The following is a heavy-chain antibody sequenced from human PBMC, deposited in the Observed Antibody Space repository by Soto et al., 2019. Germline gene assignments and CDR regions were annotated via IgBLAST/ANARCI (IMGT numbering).Heavy chain of an antibody. D-gene: IGHD2-21*01. Sequence: GGSMRLSCAASGFTFENYGMHWVRKPPGKGLEWMSSILYDGSDKYYADSVKGRFTISRDNSKNTLHLQMNSLRAEDTAVYYCAREGETDYYGMDVWGQGTTVTVSS. CDR1: GFTFENYG. J-gene: IGHJ6*02. V-gene: IGHV3-30*03. CDR3: AREGETDYYGMDV. CDR2: ILYDGSDK.